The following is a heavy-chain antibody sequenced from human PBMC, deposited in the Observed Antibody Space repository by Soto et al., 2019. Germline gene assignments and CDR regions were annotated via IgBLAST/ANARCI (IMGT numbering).Heavy chain of an antibody. CDR3: ARGIPLWFGES. Sequence: GVSLRLSCAASGFSFSDYAMSWVRQAPGKGLEWVSVISESGGSTHYADSVRGRFTVSRDNSKNSLSLQMNSLRAEDTAVYFCARGIPLWFGESWGQGTLVTVSS. D-gene: IGHD3-10*01. CDR1: GFSFSDYA. J-gene: IGHJ5*02. CDR2: ISESGGST. V-gene: IGHV3-23*01.